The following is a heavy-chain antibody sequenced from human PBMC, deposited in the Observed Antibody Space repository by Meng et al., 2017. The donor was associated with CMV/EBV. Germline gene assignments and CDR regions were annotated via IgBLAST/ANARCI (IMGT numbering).Heavy chain of an antibody. D-gene: IGHD6-19*01. Sequence: RRPRQESGPGLVKPSETLSPTCTVSGGSISSSSYYWGWIRQPPGKGLGWIGSIYYSGSTYYNPSLRSRVTISVDTSKNQFSLKLSSVTAADTAVYYCARDSAVAGVVDYWGQGTLVTVSS. CDR2: IYYSGST. CDR1: GGSISSSSYY. CDR3: ARDSAVAGVVDY. J-gene: IGHJ4*02. V-gene: IGHV4-39*06.